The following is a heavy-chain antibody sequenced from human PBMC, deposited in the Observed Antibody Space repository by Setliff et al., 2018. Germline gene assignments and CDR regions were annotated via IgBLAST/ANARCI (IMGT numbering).Heavy chain of an antibody. CDR3: ARGRGAIDY. D-gene: IGHD1-26*01. CDR2: INHSGST. CDR1: GGSFSGYY. J-gene: IGHJ4*02. V-gene: IGHV4-34*01. Sequence: SETLSLTCAVYGGSFSGYYWSWIRQPPGKGLEWIGEINHSGSTYYNPSLKSRVSISIDTSETHFSLRLNSVTAADTAVYYCARGRGAIDYWGQGTLVTVSS.